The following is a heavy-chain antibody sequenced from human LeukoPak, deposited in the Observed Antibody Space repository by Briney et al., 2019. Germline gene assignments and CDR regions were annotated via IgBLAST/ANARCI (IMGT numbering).Heavy chain of an antibody. J-gene: IGHJ5*02. V-gene: IGHV4-34*01. Sequence: PSETLSLTCAVYGGSFSGYYWSWIRQLPGKGLEWIGEINHSGSTNYNPSLKSRVTISVDTSKNQVSLKLSSVTAADTAVYYCARGRWFDPWGQGTLVTVSS. CDR3: ARGRWFDP. CDR1: GGSFSGYY. CDR2: INHSGST.